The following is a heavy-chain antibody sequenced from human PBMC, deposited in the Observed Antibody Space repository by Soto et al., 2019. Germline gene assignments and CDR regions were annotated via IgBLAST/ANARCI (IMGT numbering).Heavy chain of an antibody. CDR2: VYYSGST. V-gene: IGHV4-59*01. CDR1: GGSISCYY. J-gene: IGHJ4*02. D-gene: IGHD1-26*01. Sequence: QVQLQESGPGLVKPSETLSLTCTVSGGSISCYYWSWIRQPLGKGLEWIGYVYYSGSTNYNPSLKSRVTISVDTSKNQFSLKVRSVTAADTAVYYCARRYGGNFDYWGQGTLVTVSS. CDR3: ARRYGGNFDY.